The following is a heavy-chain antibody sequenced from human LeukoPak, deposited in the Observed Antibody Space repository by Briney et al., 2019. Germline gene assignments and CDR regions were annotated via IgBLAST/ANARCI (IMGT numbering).Heavy chain of an antibody. CDR2: ISANNGNT. V-gene: IGHV1-18*01. Sequence: GASVKVSGKASGYTFSGHGITWVRQAPGQGLEWMGWISANNGNTNYAQKLQGRVTVTTDTSTSIAYMELRSLRSDDTAVYYCAREGTAGRYYFDYWGQGTLVTVSS. CDR3: AREGTAGRYYFDY. D-gene: IGHD3-10*01. CDR1: GYTFSGHG. J-gene: IGHJ4*02.